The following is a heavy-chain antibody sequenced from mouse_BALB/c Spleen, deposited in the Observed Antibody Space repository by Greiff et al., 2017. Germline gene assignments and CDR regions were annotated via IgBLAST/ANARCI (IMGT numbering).Heavy chain of an antibody. V-gene: IGHV5-6-5*01. CDR3: ARGEDYGLDY. J-gene: IGHJ2*01. CDR1: GFTFSSYA. Sequence: DVQLVESGGGLVKPGGSLKLSCAASGFTFSSYAMSWVRQTPEKRLEWVASISSGGSTYYPDSVKGRFTISRDNARNILYLQMSSLRSEDTAMYYCARGEDYGLDYWGQGTTLTVSS. CDR2: ISSGGST. D-gene: IGHD1-2*01.